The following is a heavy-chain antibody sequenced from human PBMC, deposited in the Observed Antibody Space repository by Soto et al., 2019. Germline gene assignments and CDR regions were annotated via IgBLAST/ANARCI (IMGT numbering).Heavy chain of an antibody. Sequence: VQLVESGGGVVQPGRSLRLSCAASGFTFSSYGMHWVRQAPGKGLEWVAVISYDGSNKYYADSVKGRFTISRDNSKNTLYLQMNSLRAEDTAVYYCACIAVAGSVDYWGQGTLVTVSS. J-gene: IGHJ4*02. CDR1: GFTFSSYG. D-gene: IGHD6-19*01. CDR2: ISYDGSNK. V-gene: IGHV3-30*03. CDR3: ACIAVAGSVDY.